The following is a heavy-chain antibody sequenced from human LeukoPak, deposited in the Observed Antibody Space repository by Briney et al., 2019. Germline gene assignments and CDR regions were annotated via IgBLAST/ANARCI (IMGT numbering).Heavy chain of an antibody. V-gene: IGHV3-74*01. D-gene: IGHD3-22*01. J-gene: IGHJ3*02. CDR1: GFTFSSYW. CDR2: INSDGSST. CDR3: ARGYGLTYYYDSSGYFDAFDI. Sequence: PGGSLRLSCAASGFTFSSYWMHWVRQAPGKGLVWVSRINSDGSSTSYADSVKGRFTISRDNATNTLYLQMNSLRAEDTAVYYCARGYGLTYYYDSSGYFDAFDIWGQGTMVTVSS.